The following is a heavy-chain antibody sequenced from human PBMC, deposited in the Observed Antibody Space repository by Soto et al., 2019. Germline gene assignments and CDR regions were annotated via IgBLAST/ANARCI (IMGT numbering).Heavy chain of an antibody. CDR3: ARVSGTLERYSDLDY. V-gene: IGHV3-21*06. CDR1: GFIFSSYS. D-gene: IGHD3-10*01. Sequence: GSLRLSCAASGFIFSSYSMNWVRQAPGKGLEWVSSISPRSDYIYFADSMRGRFTISRDNAQNSLYLHMNNLRAEDTAVYHCARVSGTLERYSDLDYWGQGTLVTVSS. J-gene: IGHJ4*02. CDR2: ISPRSDYI.